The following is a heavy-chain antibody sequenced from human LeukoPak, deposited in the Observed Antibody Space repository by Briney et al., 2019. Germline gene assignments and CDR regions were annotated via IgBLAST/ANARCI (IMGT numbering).Heavy chain of an antibody. CDR1: GGSISSYY. J-gene: IGHJ4*02. CDR3: ARDRQQLVRGDYFDY. Sequence: SETLSLTCTVSGGSISSYYWSWIRQPAGKGLEWIGRIYTSGSTNYNPSLKSRVTMSVDTSKNQFSLKLSSVTAADTAVYYCARDRQQLVRGDYFDYWGQGTLVTVSS. D-gene: IGHD6-13*01. CDR2: IYTSGST. V-gene: IGHV4-4*07.